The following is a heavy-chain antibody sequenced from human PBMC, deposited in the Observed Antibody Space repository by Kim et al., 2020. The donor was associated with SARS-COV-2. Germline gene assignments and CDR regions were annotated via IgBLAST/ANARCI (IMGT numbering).Heavy chain of an antibody. CDR2: ISSSSSTI. V-gene: IGHV3-48*02. J-gene: IGHJ6*02. D-gene: IGHD5-12*01. Sequence: GGSPRLSCAASGFTFSSYSMNWVRQAPGKGLEWVSYISSSSSTIYYADSVKGRFTISRDNAKNSLYLQMNSLRDEDTAVYYCARDGRYSGYDWGGWGYYYYGMDVWGQGTTVTVSS. CDR3: ARDGRYSGYDWGGWGYYYYGMDV. CDR1: GFTFSSYS.